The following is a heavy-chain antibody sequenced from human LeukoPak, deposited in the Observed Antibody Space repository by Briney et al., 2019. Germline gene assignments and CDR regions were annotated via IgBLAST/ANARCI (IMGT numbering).Heavy chain of an antibody. CDR3: ARAQSLGITIFGVVTPHPFDY. CDR2: IIPIFGTA. D-gene: IGHD3-3*01. V-gene: IGHV1-69*01. Sequence: SVKVSCKASGGTFSSYAISWVRQAPGQGLEWMGGIIPIFGTANYAQKFQGRVTITADESTSTAYMELSSLRSEDTAVHYCARAQSLGITIFGVVTPHPFDYWGQGTLVTVSS. CDR1: GGTFSSYA. J-gene: IGHJ4*02.